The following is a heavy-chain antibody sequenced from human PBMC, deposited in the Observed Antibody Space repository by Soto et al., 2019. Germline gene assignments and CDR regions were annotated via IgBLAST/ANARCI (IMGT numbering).Heavy chain of an antibody. V-gene: IGHV3-72*01. CDR1: GFTFSGHY. CDR2: IRNKPNGHTT. Sequence: EVQLVESGGGLVQPGGSLRLSCEGSGFTFSGHYMDWVRHAPGKGLEWLGRIRNKPNGHTTAYAASVKGRFTISRDDSKNLAYLQMNSLKSEDTALYYCSTTVITAPLFEYWGQGTLVAVSS. CDR3: STTVITAPLFEY. J-gene: IGHJ4*02. D-gene: IGHD2-21*02.